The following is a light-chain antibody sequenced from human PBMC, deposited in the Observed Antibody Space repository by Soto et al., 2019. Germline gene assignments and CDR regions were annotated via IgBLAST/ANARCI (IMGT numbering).Light chain of an antibody. CDR3: QQRSNWPVT. J-gene: IGKJ2*01. Sequence: EIVLTQSPATLSLSPGERATLSCRASQSVSSYLAWYQQKPGQAPRLLIYDASNMATGIPARFSGSGSGTHFTLTIRSLEPEDFALYYCQQRSNWPVTFGQGTKLEIK. V-gene: IGKV3-11*01. CDR2: DAS. CDR1: QSVSSY.